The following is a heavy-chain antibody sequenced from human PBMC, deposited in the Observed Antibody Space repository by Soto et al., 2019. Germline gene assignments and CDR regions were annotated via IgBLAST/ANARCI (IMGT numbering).Heavy chain of an antibody. V-gene: IGHV4-30-2*01. CDR1: GGSIISGGYC. D-gene: IGHD4-17*01. CDR2: MYHSGST. J-gene: IGHJ5*02. CDR3: AAEIDDYADFNH. Sequence: ASETHSLTSTVSGGSIISGGYCRSWNRQPPGKGQEWIGYMYHSGSTYYNPSLKSRVTISIDRSKNQFSLKLSSVTAADTAVYFCAAEIDDYADFNHWGQGTPVTVSS.